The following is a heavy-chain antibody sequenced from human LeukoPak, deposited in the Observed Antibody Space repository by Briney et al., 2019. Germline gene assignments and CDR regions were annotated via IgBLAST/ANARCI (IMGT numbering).Heavy chain of an antibody. D-gene: IGHD3-10*01. CDR2: IYYSGST. Sequence: PSETLSLTCTVSGGSISSYYGSWIRQPPGKGLEGVGYIYYSGSTNYNPSLKRRVTISVDTSKNQFSLKLSSVTAADTAVYYCARGLYYGSGSYYFDYWGQGTLVTVSS. J-gene: IGHJ4*02. CDR1: GGSISSYY. CDR3: ARGLYYGSGSYYFDY. V-gene: IGHV4-59*01.